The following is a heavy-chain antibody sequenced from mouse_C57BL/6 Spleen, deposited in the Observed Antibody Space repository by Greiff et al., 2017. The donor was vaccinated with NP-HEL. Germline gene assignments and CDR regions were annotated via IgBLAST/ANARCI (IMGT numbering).Heavy chain of an antibody. V-gene: IGHV1-64*01. D-gene: IGHD1-1*01. CDR2: IHPNSGST. Sequence: VQLQPPGAELVKPGASVKLSCKASGYTFTSYWMHWVKQRPGQGLEWIGMIHPNSGSTNYNEKFKSKATLTVDKSSSTAYMQLSSLTSEDSAVYYCARDMVTTVVGHYFDYWGQGTTLTVSS. CDR1: GYTFTSYW. CDR3: ARDMVTTVVGHYFDY. J-gene: IGHJ2*01.